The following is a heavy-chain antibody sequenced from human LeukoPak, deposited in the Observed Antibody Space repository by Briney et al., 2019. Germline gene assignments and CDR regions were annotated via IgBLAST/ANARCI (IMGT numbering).Heavy chain of an antibody. CDR1: GYTFTGYY. D-gene: IGHD3-22*01. J-gene: IGHJ4*02. CDR3: ARERSSSPDRIVVLMFDY. CDR2: INPNSGGT. V-gene: IGHV1-2*02. Sequence: ASVKVSCKASGYTFTGYYMHWVRQATGQGREWMGWINPNSGGTNYAQKFQGRVTMTRDRSLSTADMELSRLRADDTAVYYCARERSSSPDRIVVLMFDYWGQATLVTVSS.